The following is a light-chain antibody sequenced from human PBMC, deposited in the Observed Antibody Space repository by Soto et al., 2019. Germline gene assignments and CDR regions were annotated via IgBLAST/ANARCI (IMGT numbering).Light chain of an antibody. CDR3: QKSYSTPYT. Sequence: DVQVTQSPSSLSASVGDRVTITCRASQDIRTYLAWYQQKPGKAPKLLIFAASTLQSGVPPRFIGSGSGTDFTLTISSLQPEDFATYYCQKSYSTPYTFGQGTRLEIK. J-gene: IGKJ5*01. CDR1: QDIRTY. CDR2: AAS. V-gene: IGKV1-39*01.